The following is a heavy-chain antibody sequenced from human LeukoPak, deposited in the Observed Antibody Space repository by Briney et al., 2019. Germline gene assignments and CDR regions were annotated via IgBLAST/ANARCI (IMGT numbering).Heavy chain of an antibody. CDR1: GFTFSSYG. CDR3: ANIERAVPGTSS. J-gene: IGHJ5*02. D-gene: IGHD6-19*01. CDR2: ISYDGSNK. Sequence: PGRSLRLSCAATGFTFSSYGMHWVRQAPGKGLEWVAVISYDGSNKYYADSVKGRFTISRDNFKNTLYLQMNSLRADDTAVYYCANIERAVPGTSSWGQGTLVTVSS. V-gene: IGHV3-30*18.